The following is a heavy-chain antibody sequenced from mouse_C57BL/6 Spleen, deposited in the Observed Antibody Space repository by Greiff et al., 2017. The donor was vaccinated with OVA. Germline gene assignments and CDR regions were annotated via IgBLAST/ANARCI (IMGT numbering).Heavy chain of an antibody. D-gene: IGHD1-1*01. Sequence: EVQLQESGPGLVKPSQSLSLTCSVTGYSITSGYYWNWIRQFPGNKLEWMGYISYDGSNNYNPSLKNRIPIPRDTSKNQFFLKLKSVTTEDTATYYCARVLLDYYAMDYWGQGTSVTVSS. V-gene: IGHV3-6*01. J-gene: IGHJ4*01. CDR1: GYSITSGYY. CDR3: ARVLLDYYAMDY. CDR2: ISYDGSN.